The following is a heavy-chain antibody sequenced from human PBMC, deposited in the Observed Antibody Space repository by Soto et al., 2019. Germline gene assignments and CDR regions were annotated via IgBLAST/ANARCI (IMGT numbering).Heavy chain of an antibody. CDR2: IYYSGST. V-gene: IGHV4-59*01. Sequence: PSETLSLTCTVSGGSISSYYWSWIRQPPGKGLEWIGYIYYSGSTNYNPSLKSRVTISVDTSKNQFSLKLSSVTAADTAVYYCARDFGGDYFDHWGQGTLVTVS. CDR3: ARDFGGDYFDH. J-gene: IGHJ4*02. D-gene: IGHD3-10*01. CDR1: GGSISSYY.